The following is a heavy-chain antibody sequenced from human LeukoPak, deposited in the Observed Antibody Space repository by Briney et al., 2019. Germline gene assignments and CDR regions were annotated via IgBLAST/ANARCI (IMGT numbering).Heavy chain of an antibody. CDR2: ISGGGDIA. CDR1: GFLFSRCA. J-gene: IGHJ5*02. CDR3: AKVKSSLTLIGA. V-gene: IGHV3-23*01. Sequence: GGSLRLSCAASGFLFSRCAMSGVRQARGKGLEWVSSISGGGDIAHYAEPVKGRFTIYRDNSGNTLYVQMDSLRAEDTAVYYCAKVKSSLTLIGAWGQGTLVTVSS. D-gene: IGHD2-8*01.